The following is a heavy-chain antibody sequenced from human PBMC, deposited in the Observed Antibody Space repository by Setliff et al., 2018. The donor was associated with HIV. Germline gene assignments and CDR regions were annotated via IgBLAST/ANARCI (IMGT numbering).Heavy chain of an antibody. J-gene: IGHJ5*02. CDR2: IYHSGST. CDR3: ARGRTQWPNYNYFDP. V-gene: IGHV4-4*02. D-gene: IGHD6-19*01. CDR1: GGSISSSNW. Sequence: PSETLSLTCAVSGGSISSSNWWSWVRQPPGKGLEWIGEIYHSGSTNYNPSLKSRVTISVDKSKNQFSLKLSSLTAADTAVYYCARGRTQWPNYNYFDPWGLGTLVTVSS.